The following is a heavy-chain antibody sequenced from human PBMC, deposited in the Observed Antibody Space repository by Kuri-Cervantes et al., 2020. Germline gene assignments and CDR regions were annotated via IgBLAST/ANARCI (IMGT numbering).Heavy chain of an antibody. CDR1: GGSFSGYH. V-gene: IGHV4-34*01. CDR2: INDSGRT. Sequence: SETLSLTCTVYGGSFSGYHWTWIRQSPEKGLEWIGEINDSGRTNYTPSLKSRVTISIDTSKNQFSLKLSSVTAADTAVYYCARRGAYFDYWGQGTLVTVSS. CDR3: ARRGAYFDY. J-gene: IGHJ4*02. D-gene: IGHD1-26*01.